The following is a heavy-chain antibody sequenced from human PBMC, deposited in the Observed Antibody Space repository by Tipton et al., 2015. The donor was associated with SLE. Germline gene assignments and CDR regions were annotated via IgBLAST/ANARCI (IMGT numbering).Heavy chain of an antibody. J-gene: IGHJ4*02. CDR1: GASLTHYY. CDR2: INFGGST. CDR3: ARGLTSGYYRGLGY. V-gene: IGHV4-34*01. Sequence: TLSLTCAVYGASLTHYYWTWIRQPPGKGLEWIGEINFGGSTNYIPSLKSRLTISIDTSKSQFSLKLTSVTAADTAVYYCARGLTSGYYRGLGYWGQGTLVTVSS. D-gene: IGHD2/OR15-2a*01.